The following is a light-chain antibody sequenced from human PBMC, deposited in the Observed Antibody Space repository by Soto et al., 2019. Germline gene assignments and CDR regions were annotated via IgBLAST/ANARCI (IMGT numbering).Light chain of an antibody. CDR3: SAYTSNSAYV. V-gene: IGLV2-14*01. J-gene: IGLJ1*01. Sequence: QSALTQPASVSGSPGQSISISCTGTSGDVGGYNYVSWYQHHPGKAPKLMIYEVSNRPSGISNRFSGSKSGNTASLTISGLQAEDEADYYCSAYTSNSAYVFGTGTKLTVL. CDR2: EVS. CDR1: SGDVGGYNY.